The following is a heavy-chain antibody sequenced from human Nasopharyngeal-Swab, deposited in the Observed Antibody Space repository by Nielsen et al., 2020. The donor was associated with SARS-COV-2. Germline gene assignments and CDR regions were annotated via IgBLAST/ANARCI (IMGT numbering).Heavy chain of an antibody. CDR2: INHSGST. V-gene: IGHV4-34*01. D-gene: IGHD1-7*01. J-gene: IGHJ5*02. CDR3: ARGGGTGTTSNWFDP. Sequence: VRQMPGKGLEWIGEINHSGSTNYNPSLKSRVTISVDTSKNQFSLKLSSVTAADTAVYYCARGGGTGTTSNWFDPWGQGTLVTVSS.